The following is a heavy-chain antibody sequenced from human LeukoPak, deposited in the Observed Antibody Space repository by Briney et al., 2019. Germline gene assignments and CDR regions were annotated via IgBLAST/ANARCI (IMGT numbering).Heavy chain of an antibody. D-gene: IGHD1-26*01. CDR2: INPNSGGT. Sequence: ASVKVSCKASGYTFTGYYMHWVRQASGQGLEWMGWINPNSGGTNYAKKFQGRVTMTRNTSISTAYMELSRPRSDDTAVYYCARLPSRSYSPTDYWGQGTLVTVAS. CDR3: ARLPSRSYSPTDY. J-gene: IGHJ4*02. CDR1: GYTFTGYY. V-gene: IGHV1-2*02.